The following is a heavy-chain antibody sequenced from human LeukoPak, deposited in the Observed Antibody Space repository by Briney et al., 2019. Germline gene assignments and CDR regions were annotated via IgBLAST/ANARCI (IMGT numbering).Heavy chain of an antibody. CDR3: VRSSSSIFDY. J-gene: IGHJ4*02. V-gene: IGHV4-38-2*02. CDR1: GYSISSGYY. CDR2: IYHTGST. Sequence: SETLSLTCTVSGYSISSGYYWGWIRQPPGKGLEWIVNIYHTGSTYYNPSLKSRVTISVDTSKNQFSLKLSSVTAADTAVYYCVRSSSSIFDYWGQETLVTVSS. D-gene: IGHD6-6*01.